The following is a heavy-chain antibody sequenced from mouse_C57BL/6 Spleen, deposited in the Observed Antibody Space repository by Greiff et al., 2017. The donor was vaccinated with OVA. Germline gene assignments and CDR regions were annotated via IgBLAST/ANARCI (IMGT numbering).Heavy chain of an antibody. D-gene: IGHD1-1*01. CDR2: IYPGNSDT. CDR3: TRSDYGSSWPY. CDR1: GYTFTSYW. V-gene: IGHV1-5*01. Sequence: VQLQQSGTVLARPGASVKMSCKTSGYTFTSYWMHWVKQRPGQGLEWIGAIYPGNSDTSYNQKFKGKAKLTAVTSASTAYMELSSLTNEDSAVYYCTRSDYGSSWPYWGQGTLVTVSA. J-gene: IGHJ3*01.